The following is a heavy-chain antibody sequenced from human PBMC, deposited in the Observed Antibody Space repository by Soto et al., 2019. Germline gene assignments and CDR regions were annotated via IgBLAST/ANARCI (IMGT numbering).Heavy chain of an antibody. J-gene: IGHJ1*01. CDR1: GFTVSSNY. Sequence: PGGSLRLSCAASGFTVSSNYMSWVRQAPGKGLEWVSGIYSGGSTYYADSVKGRFTISRDNSKNTLYLQMNSLRAEDTAVYYCARDRVESGYPEYFQHWGQGTLVTVSS. V-gene: IGHV3-53*01. CDR3: ARDRVESGYPEYFQH. D-gene: IGHD3-22*01. CDR2: IYSGGST.